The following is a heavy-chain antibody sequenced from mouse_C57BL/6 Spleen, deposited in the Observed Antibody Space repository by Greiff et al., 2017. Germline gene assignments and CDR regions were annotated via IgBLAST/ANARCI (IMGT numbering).Heavy chain of an antibody. J-gene: IGHJ3*01. V-gene: IGHV1-26*01. CDR2: INPNNGGT. D-gene: IGHD1-1*01. CDR3: ARQTLTTVVEGFAY. CDR1: GYTFTDYY. Sequence: VQLQQSGPELVKPGASVKISCKASGYTFTDYYMNWVKQSHGKSLEWIGDINPNNGGTSYNQKFKGKATLTVDKSSSTAYMELRSLTSEDSAVYYCARQTLTTVVEGFAYWGQGTLVTVSA.